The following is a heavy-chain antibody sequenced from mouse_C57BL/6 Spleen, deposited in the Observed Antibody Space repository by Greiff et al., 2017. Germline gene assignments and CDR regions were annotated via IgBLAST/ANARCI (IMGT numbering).Heavy chain of an antibody. CDR2: ISYDGSN. CDR3: ARAGDYDCFDY. D-gene: IGHD2-4*01. Sequence: DVHLVESGPGLVKPSQSLSLTCSVTGYSITSGYYWNWIRQFPGNKLEWMGYISYDGSNNYNPSLKNRISITRDTSKNQFFLKLNSVTTEDTATYYCARAGDYDCFDYWGQGTTLTVSS. CDR1: GYSITSGYY. J-gene: IGHJ2*01. V-gene: IGHV3-6*01.